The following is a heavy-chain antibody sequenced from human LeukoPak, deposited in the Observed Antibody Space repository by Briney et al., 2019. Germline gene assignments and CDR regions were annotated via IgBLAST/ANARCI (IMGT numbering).Heavy chain of an antibody. V-gene: IGHV4-59*12. Sequence: PSETLSLTCTVPGASISRSYWIWIRQTPGKGLEWIGYISYSGVSTYNPSLKSRVTMSVDTSKNQFSLKLSSVTAADTAVYYCAREFVGATTGIADAFDIWGQGTMVTVSS. CDR2: ISYSGVS. D-gene: IGHD1-26*01. CDR1: GASISRSY. CDR3: AREFVGATTGIADAFDI. J-gene: IGHJ3*02.